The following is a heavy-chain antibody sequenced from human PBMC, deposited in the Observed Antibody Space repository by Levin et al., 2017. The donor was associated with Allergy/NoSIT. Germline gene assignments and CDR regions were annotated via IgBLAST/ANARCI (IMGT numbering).Heavy chain of an antibody. CDR1: GYIFTSYW. J-gene: IGHJ4*02. Sequence: GESLKISCKGSGYIFTSYWISWVRQMPGKGLEWMGRIDPSDSYTNYSPSFQGHVTISADKSISTAYLQLSSLKASDTAMYYCATFPNYDILTGYYETLRYFDYRGQGTLVTVSS. V-gene: IGHV5-10-1*01. CDR2: IDPSDSYT. CDR3: ATFPNYDILTGYYETLRYFDY. D-gene: IGHD3-9*01.